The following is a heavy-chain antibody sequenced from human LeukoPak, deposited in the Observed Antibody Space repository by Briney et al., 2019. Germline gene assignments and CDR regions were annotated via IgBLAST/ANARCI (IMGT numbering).Heavy chain of an antibody. CDR1: GFSFSYNT. Sequence: GGSLRLSCAASGFSFSYNTMNWVRQAPGKGLEWVSFISRDGTDIYYADSVVGRFTISRDNAKNSLYLQMNSLRIEDTAIYYCARDEGDWGQGTLVTVSS. V-gene: IGHV3-21*06. CDR2: ISRDGTDI. CDR3: ARDEGD. J-gene: IGHJ4*02. D-gene: IGHD1-26*01.